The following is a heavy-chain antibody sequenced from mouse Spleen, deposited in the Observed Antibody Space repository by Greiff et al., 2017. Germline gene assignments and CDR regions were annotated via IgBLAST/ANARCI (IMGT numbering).Heavy chain of an antibody. CDR1: GYTFTSYW. V-gene: IGHV1S81*02. CDR2: INPSNGRT. J-gene: IGHJ4*01. D-gene: IGHD3-1*01. Sequence: VQLQQSGAELVKPGASVKLSCKASGYTFTSYWMHWVKQRPGPGLEWIGEINPSNGRTNYNEKFKSKATLTVDKSSSTAYMQLSSLTSEDSAVYYCALQLGLGAMDYWGQGTSVTVSS. CDR3: ALQLGLGAMDY.